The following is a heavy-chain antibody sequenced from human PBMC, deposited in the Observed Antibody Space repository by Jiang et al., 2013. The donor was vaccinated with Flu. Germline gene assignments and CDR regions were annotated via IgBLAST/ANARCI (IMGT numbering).Heavy chain of an antibody. D-gene: IGHD2-15*01. CDR2: IYYTGSN. J-gene: IGHJ4*02. CDR1: GGSISSSDYY. CDR3: ARHRGRCRGENCYLAY. Sequence: SGSGLVKPSETLSLMCTVSGGSISSSDYYWGWIRQPPGEGLEWIASIYYTGSNFYNPSLKSRVTMSMDTSKNQFSLKLTSATAADTAVYYCARHRGRCRGENCYLAYWGQGTLVTVSS. V-gene: IGHV4-39*07.